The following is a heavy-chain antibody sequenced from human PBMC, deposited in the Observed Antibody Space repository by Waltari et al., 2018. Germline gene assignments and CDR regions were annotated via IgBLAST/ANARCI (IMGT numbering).Heavy chain of an antibody. J-gene: IGHJ4*02. D-gene: IGHD3-10*01. Sequence: EVQLLESGGDLVQPGGSLRLSCEASGFRFSRYVMTWVRPAPGRGLEGVAGITAGGSSTYDADSVKGRFTSSRDNSNNALYLQMNTLRAEDTAVYYCAKGLALGTYKFYFEYWGQGTLVTVSS. CDR1: GFRFSRYV. CDR2: ITAGGSST. CDR3: AKGLALGTYKFYFEY. V-gene: IGHV3-23*03.